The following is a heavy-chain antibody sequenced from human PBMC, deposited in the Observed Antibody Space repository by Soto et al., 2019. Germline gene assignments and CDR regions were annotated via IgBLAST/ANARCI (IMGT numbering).Heavy chain of an antibody. Sequence: EGQLLESGGGLVQPGGSLRLSCAASGFTFSTYTMHWVRQAPGKGLEWVSGVSGGDGSTYYADSLKGRFSISRDNAKNTVDLQINSLTAEDTAVYYCTKQGYYWYVDIWGRGTLVTVSS. D-gene: IGHD5-12*01. CDR2: VSGGDGST. CDR3: TKQGYYWYVDI. CDR1: GFTFSTYT. V-gene: IGHV3-23*01. J-gene: IGHJ2*01.